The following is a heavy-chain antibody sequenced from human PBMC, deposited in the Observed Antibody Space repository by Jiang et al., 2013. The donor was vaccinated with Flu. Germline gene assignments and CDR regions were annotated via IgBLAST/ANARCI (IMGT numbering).Heavy chain of an antibody. V-gene: IGHV3-13*01. Sequence: ASGFTFSSYDMHWVRQATGKGLEWVSAIGTAGDTYYPGSVKGRFTISRENAKNSLYLQMNSLRAGDTAVYYCARQSTGGAFDIWGPRDNGHRLF. J-gene: IGHJ3*02. CDR3: ARQSTGGAFDI. D-gene: IGHD4-23*01. CDR1: GFTFSSYD. CDR2: IGTAGDT.